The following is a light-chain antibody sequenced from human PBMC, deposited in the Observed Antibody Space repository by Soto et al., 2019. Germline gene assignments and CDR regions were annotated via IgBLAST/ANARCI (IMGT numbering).Light chain of an antibody. Sequence: EIVLTQSPATLSLFPGERATLSCRASQSVRTYLAWYQQKPGQAPRLLISNASNSATGIPARFSGSGSGTEFTLTISGLESEDSAVYYCHQRSNWPRTFGGGTKVEIK. V-gene: IGKV3-11*01. J-gene: IGKJ4*01. CDR3: HQRSNWPRT. CDR2: NAS. CDR1: QSVRTY.